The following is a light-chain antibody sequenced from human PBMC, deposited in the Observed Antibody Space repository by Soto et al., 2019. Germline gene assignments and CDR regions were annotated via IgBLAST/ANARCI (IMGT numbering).Light chain of an antibody. J-gene: IGLJ3*02. CDR2: SNN. CDR3: AAWDDSLNGWV. CDR1: SSRIGSNT. Sequence: QSVLTQPPSASGTPGQRVSISCSGSSSRIGSNTVSWYQQLPGTAPKLLIYSNNQRPSGVPDRFSGSKSGTSASLAISGLQSEDEADYYCAAWDDSLNGWVFGGGTNLTVL. V-gene: IGLV1-44*01.